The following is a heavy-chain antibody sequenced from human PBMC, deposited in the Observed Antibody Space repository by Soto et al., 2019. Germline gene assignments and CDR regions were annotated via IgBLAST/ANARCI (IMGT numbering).Heavy chain of an antibody. CDR2: IYYSGST. D-gene: IGHD3-22*01. CDR1: GGSISSYY. J-gene: IGHJ4*02. Sequence: SETLSLTCTVSGGSISSYYRSWIRQPPGKGLEWIGYIYYSGSTNYNPSLKSRVTISVDTSKNQFSLKLSSVTAADTAVYYCAGGDYYDSSGYYRPFDYWGQGTLVTVSS. CDR3: AGGDYYDSSGYYRPFDY. V-gene: IGHV4-59*01.